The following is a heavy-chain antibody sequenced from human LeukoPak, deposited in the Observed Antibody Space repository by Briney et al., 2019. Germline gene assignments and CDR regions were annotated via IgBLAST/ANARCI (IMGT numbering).Heavy chain of an antibody. J-gene: IGHJ5*02. D-gene: IGHD1-1*01. Sequence: SETLSLTCTVSGGSISSGDYYWTWIRQPPWKGLEWIGNIYYSGSTYYNPSLTSRVTISVDTSNNQFSLRLTSVTAADTAVYHCAREERGAFDPWGQGTLVTVSS. CDR2: IYYSGST. CDR1: GGSISSGDYY. V-gene: IGHV4-30-4*01. CDR3: AREERGAFDP.